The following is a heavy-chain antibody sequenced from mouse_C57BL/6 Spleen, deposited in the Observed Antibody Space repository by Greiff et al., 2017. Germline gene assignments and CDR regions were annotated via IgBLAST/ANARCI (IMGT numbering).Heavy chain of an antibody. D-gene: IGHD2-4*01. J-gene: IGHJ2*01. CDR2: ISSGGDYI. Sequence: EVKLMESGEGLVKPGGSLKLSCAASGFTFSSYAMSWVRQTPEKRLEWVAYISSGGDYIYYADTVKGRFTISRDNARNTLYLQMSSLKSENTAMYYCTRGSNYDYDFDYGGQGTTLTVSS. CDR1: GFTFSSYA. CDR3: TRGSNYDYDFDY. V-gene: IGHV5-9-1*02.